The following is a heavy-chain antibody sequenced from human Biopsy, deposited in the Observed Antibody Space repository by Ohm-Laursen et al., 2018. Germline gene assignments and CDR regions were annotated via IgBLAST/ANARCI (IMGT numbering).Heavy chain of an antibody. CDR1: GYIFSSYA. CDR3: ARLDWIVHNLFDP. Sequence: ASVKVSCKASGYIFSSYAASWVRQAPGQGLEWMGWISADHENIHYAQQFQGRITMTTDTSTTTAYMELRNLRSDGTAMYFCARLDWIVHNLFDPWGQGTLVTVSP. J-gene: IGHJ5*02. CDR2: ISADHENI. D-gene: IGHD2/OR15-2a*01. V-gene: IGHV1-18*01.